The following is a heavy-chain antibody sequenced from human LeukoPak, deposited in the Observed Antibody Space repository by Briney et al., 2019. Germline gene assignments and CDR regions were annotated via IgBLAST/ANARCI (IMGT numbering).Heavy chain of an antibody. D-gene: IGHD5-12*01. CDR2: INHSGST. J-gene: IGHJ4*02. CDR3: ARMGGYGRWLRPGAVGY. CDR1: GGVFSGYY. Sequence: KPSETLSLTCAVYGGVFSGYYWSWIRQPPGKGLEWIGGINHSGSTNYNPSLKSRVTISVDTSKNQFSLKLSSVTAADTAVYYCARMGGYGRWLRPGAVGYWGQGTLVTVSS. V-gene: IGHV4-34*01.